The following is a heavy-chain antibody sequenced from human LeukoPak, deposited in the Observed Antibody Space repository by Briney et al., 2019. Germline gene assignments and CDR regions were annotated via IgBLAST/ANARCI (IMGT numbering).Heavy chain of an antibody. CDR1: GFTFSNAW. CDR2: IKSKTDGGTT. V-gene: IGHV3-15*01. J-gene: IGHJ3*02. D-gene: IGHD3-3*01. CDR3: TTPPTITSWGDAFDI. Sequence: GGSLRLSCAASGFTFSNAWMSWVRQAPGKGLEWVGRIKSKTDGGTTDYAAPVKGRFTISRDDSKNTLYLQMNSLKTEDTAVYYCTTPPTITSWGDAFDIWGQGTMVTVSS.